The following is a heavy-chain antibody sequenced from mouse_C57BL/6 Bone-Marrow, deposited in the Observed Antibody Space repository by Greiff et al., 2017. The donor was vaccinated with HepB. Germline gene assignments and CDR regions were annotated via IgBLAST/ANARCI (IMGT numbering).Heavy chain of an antibody. J-gene: IGHJ4*01. Sequence: QVQLQQSGAELARPGASVKLSCKASGYTFTSYGISWVKQRTGQGLEWIGEIYPRSGNTYYNEKFKGKATLTADKSSSTAYMELRSLTSEDSAVYFCARWIDDSSRYYAIDFWDRGTAVTVSS. V-gene: IGHV1-81*01. CDR2: IYPRSGNT. CDR3: ARWIDDSSRYYAIDF. CDR1: GYTFTSYG. D-gene: IGHD2-3*01.